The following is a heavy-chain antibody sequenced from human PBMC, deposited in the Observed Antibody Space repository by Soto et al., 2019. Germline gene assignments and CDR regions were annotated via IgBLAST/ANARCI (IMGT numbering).Heavy chain of an antibody. J-gene: IGHJ4*02. CDR1: GFTFSSYD. D-gene: IGHD6-13*01. CDR3: TRGAAGFDY. CDR2: IGTAGDT. Sequence: EVQLVESGGDLVQPGGSLRLSCAASGFTFSSYDFHWVRQATGKGLEWVSGIGTAGDTYYAGSVKGRFTTSRENAKNSLYLQMNSLRAGDTAVDYCTRGAAGFDYWGQGTLVTVSS. V-gene: IGHV3-13*01.